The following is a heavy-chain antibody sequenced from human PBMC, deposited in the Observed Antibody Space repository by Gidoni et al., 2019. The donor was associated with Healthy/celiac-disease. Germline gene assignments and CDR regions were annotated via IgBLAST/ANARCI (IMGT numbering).Heavy chain of an antibody. CDR1: GGSLSSGSYY. CDR2: IYTSGST. D-gene: IGHD6-6*01. J-gene: IGHJ4*02. CDR3: ARSPRIAARPYFDY. V-gene: IGHV4-61*02. Sequence: QVQLQESGPGLVKPSQTLSLTCPVSGGSLSSGSYYWSWIRQPAGKGLEWIGRIYTSGSTNYNPSLKSRVTISVDTSKNQFSLKLSSVTAADTAVYYCARSPRIAARPYFDYWGQGTLVTVSS.